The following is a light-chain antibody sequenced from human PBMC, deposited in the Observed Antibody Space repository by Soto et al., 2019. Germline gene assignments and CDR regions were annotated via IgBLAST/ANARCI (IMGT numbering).Light chain of an antibody. CDR1: QRVSND. V-gene: IGKV3-11*01. CDR3: HHHNNRPPT. J-gene: IGKJ5*01. Sequence: EIVLTQSPATLSLSPGERATLSCRASQRVSNDLAWYQQKPGQAPRLLIYDASNRATGIPARFSASGSGTDFTLTISTLQPEDFAVYYFHHHNNRPPTFRQGTRLE. CDR2: DAS.